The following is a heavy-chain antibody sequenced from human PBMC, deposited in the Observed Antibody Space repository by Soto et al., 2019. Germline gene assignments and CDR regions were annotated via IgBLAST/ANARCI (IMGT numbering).Heavy chain of an antibody. CDR1: GFTFSSYA. V-gene: IGHV3-23*01. CDR3: AREGRDTSGYYHYEY. D-gene: IGHD3-22*01. J-gene: IGHJ4*02. CDR2: ISGSGGRI. Sequence: EVQLLESGGGLVQPGGSLRLSCAASGFTFSSYAMSWVRQTPGKGLEWVSAISGSGGRIFYADSVKGRFAISRDNFKDTLYLQMDSLRAEDTAVYYCAREGRDTSGYYHYEYWGQGTLVNVYS.